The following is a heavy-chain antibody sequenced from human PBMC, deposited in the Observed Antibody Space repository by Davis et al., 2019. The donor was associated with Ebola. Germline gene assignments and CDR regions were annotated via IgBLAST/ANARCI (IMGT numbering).Heavy chain of an antibody. CDR2: IYPRDSDT. V-gene: IGHV5-51*01. CDR3: ARGGYGDYVSDWYFDL. CDR1: GYTFSNNW. J-gene: IGHJ2*01. D-gene: IGHD4-17*01. Sequence: KVSCKGSGYTFSNNWIAWVRQMPGKGLEWMGIIYPRDSDTRYSPSFQGQVTISADKSISTAYLQWSSLKASDTAMYYCARGGYGDYVSDWYFDLWGRGTLVTVSS.